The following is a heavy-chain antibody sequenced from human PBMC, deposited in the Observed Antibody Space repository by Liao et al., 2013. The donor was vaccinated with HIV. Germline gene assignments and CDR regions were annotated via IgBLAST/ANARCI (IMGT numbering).Heavy chain of an antibody. CDR3: ARVDSSSWYWYFDL. CDR1: GGSISSGSYY. D-gene: IGHD6-13*01. CDR2: IYTSGST. V-gene: IGHV4-61*02. Sequence: QVQLQESGPGLVKPSQTLSLTCTVSGGSISSGSYYWSWIRQPAGKGLEWIGRIYTSGSTNYNPSLKSRVTISVDTSKNQFSLKLRSVTAADTAVYYCARVDSSSWYWYFDLWGRGTLVTVSS. J-gene: IGHJ2*01.